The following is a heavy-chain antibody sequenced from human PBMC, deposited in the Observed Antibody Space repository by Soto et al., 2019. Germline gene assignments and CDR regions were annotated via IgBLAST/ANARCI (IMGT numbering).Heavy chain of an antibody. D-gene: IGHD2-2*01. Sequence: KQSQTLSLTCTVSGGSISSSSYYWGWIRQPPGKGLEWIGSIYYSGSTYYNPSLKSRVTISVDTSKNQFSLKLSSVTAADTAVYYCARHYPDQLLSSYYYYYMDVWGKGTTVTVSS. CDR1: GGSISSSSYY. CDR3: ARHYPDQLLSSYYYYYMDV. CDR2: IYYSGST. V-gene: IGHV4-39*01. J-gene: IGHJ6*03.